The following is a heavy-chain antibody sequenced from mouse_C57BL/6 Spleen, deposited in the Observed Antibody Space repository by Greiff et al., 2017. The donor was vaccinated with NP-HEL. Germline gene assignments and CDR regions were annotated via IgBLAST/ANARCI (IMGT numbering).Heavy chain of an antibody. CDR1: GYSITSGYY. Sequence: EVKLQESGPGLVKPSQSLSLTCSVTGYSITSGYYWNWIRQFPGNKLEWMGYISYDGSNNYNPSLKNRISITRDTSKNQFFLKLNSVTTEDTATYYCARDHHWYFDVWGTGTTVTVSS. J-gene: IGHJ1*03. CDR2: ISYDGSN. V-gene: IGHV3-6*01. CDR3: ARDHHWYFDV.